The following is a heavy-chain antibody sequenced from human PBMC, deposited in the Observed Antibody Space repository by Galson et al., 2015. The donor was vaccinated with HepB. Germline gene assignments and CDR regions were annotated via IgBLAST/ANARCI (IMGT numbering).Heavy chain of an antibody. D-gene: IGHD2-2*02. Sequence: QSGAEVKKPGESLRISCKGSGYSFTSYWISWVRQMPGKGLEWMGRIDPSDSYTNYSPSFQGHVTISADKSISTAYLQWSSLKASDTAMYYCARLSSPDIVVVPAAIPLDHDAFDIWGQGTMVTVSS. J-gene: IGHJ3*02. CDR2: IDPSDSYT. CDR1: GYSFTSYW. CDR3: ARLSSPDIVVVPAAIPLDHDAFDI. V-gene: IGHV5-10-1*01.